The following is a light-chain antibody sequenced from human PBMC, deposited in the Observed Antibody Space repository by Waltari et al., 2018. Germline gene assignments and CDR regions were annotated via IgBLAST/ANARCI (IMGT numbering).Light chain of an antibody. CDR1: RNDLLIYNH. CDR2: DVT. CDR3: CSYAGSYTVV. V-gene: IGLV2-11*01. J-gene: IGLJ2*01. Sequence: QSALTQPRSVSGSPGQSVTISCTGTRNDLLIYNHVSWDQQHPGKAPKLIIYDVTKRTPGVPDRFSASNSGTTASLTISGLQAEDEADYHCCSYAGSYTVVFGGGTKLTVL.